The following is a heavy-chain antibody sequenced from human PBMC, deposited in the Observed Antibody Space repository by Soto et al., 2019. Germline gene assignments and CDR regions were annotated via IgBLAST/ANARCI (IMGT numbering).Heavy chain of an antibody. D-gene: IGHD5-18*01. J-gene: IGHJ4*02. CDR3: VSDRGYGHASVPYS. V-gene: IGHV3-30*03. CDR2: ISYDGSLQ. CDR1: GFAFSSYG. Sequence: QAQLVESGGGVVQPGRSLRLSCAASGFAFSSYGMHWVRQAPGTGLEWVAVISYDGSLQHYADSVKGRFTISRDNAKNMVLLQMISLRAEDTAGYYCVSDRGYGHASVPYSWGQGTLVSVSS.